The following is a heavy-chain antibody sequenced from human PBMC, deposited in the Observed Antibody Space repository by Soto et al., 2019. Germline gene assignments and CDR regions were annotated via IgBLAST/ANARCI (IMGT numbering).Heavy chain of an antibody. CDR2: FDPEDGET. CDR3: ATLRTDRDIVVVPAANGGFDP. Sequence: GASVKVSCKVSGYTLTELSMHWVRQAPGKGLEWMGGFDPEDGETIYAQKFQGRVTMTEDTSTDTAYMELGSLRSEDTAVYYCATLRTDRDIVVVPAANGGFDPWGQGTLVTVSS. J-gene: IGHJ5*02. CDR1: GYTLTELS. D-gene: IGHD2-2*01. V-gene: IGHV1-24*01.